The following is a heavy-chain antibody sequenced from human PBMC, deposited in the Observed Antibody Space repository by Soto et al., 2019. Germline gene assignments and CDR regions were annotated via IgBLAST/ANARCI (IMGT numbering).Heavy chain of an antibody. CDR2: INQGGSEK. J-gene: IGHJ4*02. Sequence: EVQLVESGGGLVQPGGSLRLSCVASGFTFSTYWMTWVRRAPGKGLEWVANINQGGSEKYYVDSVKGRFTISRDNAENSLYLQMNSLRVEDTAVYYCARDVYYNDIDYWGQGTLVTVSS. CDR1: GFTFSTYW. V-gene: IGHV3-7*03. CDR3: ARDVYYNDIDY. D-gene: IGHD3-10*01.